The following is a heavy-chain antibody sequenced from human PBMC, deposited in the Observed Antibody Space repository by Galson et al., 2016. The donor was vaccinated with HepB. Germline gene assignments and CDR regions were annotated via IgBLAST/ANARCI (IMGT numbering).Heavy chain of an antibody. CDR2: ISSAAYSGTP. V-gene: IGHV3-49*03. CDR1: GFTFGEYA. CDR3: HRDRGNSAFLRGDY. Sequence: SLRLSCAPSGFTFGEYAMSWFRLAPGKGLEWVAVISSAAYSGTPDYAASVKGRFIISRDDSKGVAYLQMDRLKTKDTAVYYCHRDRGNSAFLRGDYWGQGTLVTVSS. D-gene: IGHD3-10*01. J-gene: IGHJ4*02.